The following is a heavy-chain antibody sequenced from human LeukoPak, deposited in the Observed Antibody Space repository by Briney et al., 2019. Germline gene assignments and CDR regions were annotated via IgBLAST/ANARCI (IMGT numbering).Heavy chain of an antibody. V-gene: IGHV3-74*01. D-gene: IGHD6-6*01. CDR3: ATEGSTSSLRCFDC. CDR1: GITFSTYW. Sequence: GGPLRLSCEASGITFSTYWMHWVRQAPGKGLVWVSGINSNGKITTYADSVKGRFTISRDNAKNTLYLQMNSLRAEDTSVYYCATEGSTSSLRCFDCWGQGTLVTVSS. CDR2: INSNGKIT. J-gene: IGHJ4*02.